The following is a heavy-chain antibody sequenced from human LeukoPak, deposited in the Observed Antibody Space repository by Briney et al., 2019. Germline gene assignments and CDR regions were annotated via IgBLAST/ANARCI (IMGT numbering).Heavy chain of an antibody. J-gene: IGHJ4*02. D-gene: IGHD3-10*01. Sequence: GGSLRLSCAASGFTFSSSAMSWVRQAPGKGLEWVSAISNNGGYTYYADSVQGRFTISRDNSKSTLCLQINSLRAEDTAVYYRAKPLGFCSYCNRYLPHRGQGTLVTVSS. CDR2: ISNNGGYT. CDR1: GFTFSSSA. V-gene: IGHV3-23*01. CDR3: AKPLGFCSYCNRYLPH.